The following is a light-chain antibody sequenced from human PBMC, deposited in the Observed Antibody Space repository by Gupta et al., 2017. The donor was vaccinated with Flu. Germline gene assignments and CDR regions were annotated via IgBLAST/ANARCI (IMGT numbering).Light chain of an antibody. J-gene: IGLJ2*01. Sequence: QSALTQPASVSGSPGQSITISCTGTSSDVGRSDYVSWYRQDPGKAPKLVIYDVSNRPSGVSSRFACSKSGKKASPTLSVLQAEDETEDDCSSYTSSSTLEVFGSGTKLTVL. CDR3: SSYTSSSTLEV. CDR1: SSDVGRSDY. CDR2: DVS. V-gene: IGLV2-14*01.